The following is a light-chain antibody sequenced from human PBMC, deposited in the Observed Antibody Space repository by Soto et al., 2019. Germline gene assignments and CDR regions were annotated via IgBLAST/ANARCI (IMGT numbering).Light chain of an antibody. J-gene: IGKJ1*01. CDR2: GSS. V-gene: IGKV3-15*01. CDR1: QSVSSN. CDR3: QNYNNWLGT. Sequence: TALTQSPADIAVLPCRSGTRACRASQSVSSNLAWYQQKAGQAPRLLIYGSSTRATGIPARFSGSGSGTEFTLNISSLKSEDLAVYYCQNYNNWLGTFGQGTMVDIK.